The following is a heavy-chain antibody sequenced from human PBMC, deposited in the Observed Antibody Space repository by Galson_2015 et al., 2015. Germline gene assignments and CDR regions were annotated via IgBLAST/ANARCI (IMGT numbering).Heavy chain of an antibody. CDR1: GFTFSSYG. CDR2: IWYDGSNK. CDR3: ARDFSGTTSYYFDY. V-gene: IGHV3-33*01. Sequence: SLRLSCAASGFTFSSYGMHWVRQAPGKGLEWVAVIWYDGSNKYYADSVKGRFTISRDNSKNTLYLQMNSLRAEDTAVYYCARDFSGTTSYYFDYGGQGTLGTVSS. J-gene: IGHJ4*02. D-gene: IGHD1-1*01.